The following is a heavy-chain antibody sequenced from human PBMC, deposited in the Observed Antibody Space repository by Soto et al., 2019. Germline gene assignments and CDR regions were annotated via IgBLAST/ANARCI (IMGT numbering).Heavy chain of an antibody. D-gene: IGHD6-19*01. CDR1: GGTFSSYA. V-gene: IGHV1-69*06. CDR3: ANEAGTRGAAERYYYDYGMDV. CDR2: IIPIFGTA. Sequence: SVKVSCKASGGTFSSYAISWVRQAPGQGLEWMGGIIPIFGTANYAQKFQGRVTITADKSTSTAYMELSSLRSEDTAVYYCANEAGTRGAAERYYYDYGMDVWG. J-gene: IGHJ6*02.